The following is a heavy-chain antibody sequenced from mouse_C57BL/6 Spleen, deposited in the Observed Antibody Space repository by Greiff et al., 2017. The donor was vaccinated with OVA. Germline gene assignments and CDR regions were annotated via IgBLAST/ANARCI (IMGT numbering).Heavy chain of an antibody. V-gene: IGHV1-54*01. CDR3: AKDSSGYFDY. CDR1: GYAFTNYL. CDR2: INPGSGGT. D-gene: IGHD3-2*02. Sequence: LVESGAELVRPGNSVKVSCKASGYAFTNYLIEWVKQRPGQGLEWIGEINPGSGGTNYNEKFKGKATLTADKSSSTAYMQLSSLTSEDSAVYFCAKDSSGYFDYWGQGTTLTVSS. J-gene: IGHJ2*01.